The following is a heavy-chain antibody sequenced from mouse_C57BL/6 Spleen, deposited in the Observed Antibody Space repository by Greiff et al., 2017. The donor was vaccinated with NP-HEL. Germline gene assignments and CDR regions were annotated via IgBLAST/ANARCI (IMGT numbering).Heavy chain of an antibody. Sequence: QVQLQQSGAELAKPGASVTLSCKASGYTFTSYWMHWVKQRPGQGLEWIGYINPSSGYTKYNQKFKDKATLTADKSYSTVYMPLNILINEESAVYFCARSYYGSSFDYWGQGTTLTVSS. J-gene: IGHJ2*01. V-gene: IGHV1-7*01. D-gene: IGHD1-1*01. CDR3: ARSYYGSSFDY. CDR2: INPSSGYT. CDR1: GYTFTSYW.